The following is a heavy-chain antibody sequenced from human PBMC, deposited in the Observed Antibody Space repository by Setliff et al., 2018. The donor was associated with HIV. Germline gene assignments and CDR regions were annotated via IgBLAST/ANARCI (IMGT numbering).Heavy chain of an antibody. CDR1: GGSFSAYY. CDR2: INHSGST. J-gene: IGHJ4*02. Sequence: SETLSLTCAVYGGSFSAYYWSWIRQPPGKGLEWIGEINHSGSTAYNPSLKSRVTVSVDTSKNQFSLKLRSVTAADTAVYYCASPASGGSSGQYHYWGQGTLVTVSS. CDR3: ASPASGGSSGQYHY. V-gene: IGHV4-34*01. D-gene: IGHD6-19*01.